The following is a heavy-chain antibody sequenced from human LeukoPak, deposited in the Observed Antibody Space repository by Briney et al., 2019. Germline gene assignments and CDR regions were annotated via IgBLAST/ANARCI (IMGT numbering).Heavy chain of an antibody. J-gene: IGHJ3*02. CDR1: GFTFSSYA. Sequence: PGGSLRLSCAASGFTFSSYAMHWVRQAPGKGLEWVAVISYDGSNKYYADSVKGRFTISRDNGKNPLYLQMHSLRAEDTAVYYCVREFSSSWYIAFDIWGQGTMVTVSS. V-gene: IGHV3-30*04. CDR2: ISYDGSNK. CDR3: VREFSSSWYIAFDI. D-gene: IGHD6-13*01.